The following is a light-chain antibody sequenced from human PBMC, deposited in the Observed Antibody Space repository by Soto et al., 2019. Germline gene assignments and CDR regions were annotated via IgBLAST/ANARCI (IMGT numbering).Light chain of an antibody. J-gene: IGLJ1*01. V-gene: IGLV2-11*01. Sequence: QSALTQPRSVSGSPGQSVTISCTGTSSAVGGYNYVSWYQQHPGKAPKVMIYDVSKRPSGVPDRFSGSKSGNTASLTISGLQAEDEGDYYCCSYAGSHSHYVFGTGTKLTVL. CDR1: SSAVGGYNY. CDR2: DVS. CDR3: CSYAGSHSHYV.